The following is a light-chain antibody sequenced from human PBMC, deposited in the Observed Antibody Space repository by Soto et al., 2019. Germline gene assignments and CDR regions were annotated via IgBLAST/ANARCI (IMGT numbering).Light chain of an antibody. CDR1: EDISHY. Sequence: DIQMTQSPPSLSASVGDRVTFTCRASEDISHYLAWYQQRPGKVPKLLIYYAANLQVGVPSRFSASGSGTDFTLTISSLQPEDVGTYYCQQYAKDPPGTFGQGTKVDIK. V-gene: IGKV1-27*01. CDR3: QQYAKDPPGT. J-gene: IGKJ1*01. CDR2: YAA.